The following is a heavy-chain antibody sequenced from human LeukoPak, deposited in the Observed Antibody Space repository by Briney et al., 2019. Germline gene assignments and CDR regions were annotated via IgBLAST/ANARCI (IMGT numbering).Heavy chain of an antibody. CDR3: ARLLGSSWRFRAFDI. D-gene: IGHD6-13*01. V-gene: IGHV5-51*01. Sequence: GESLKISCKGSGYSFTSYWIGWVRQMPGKGLEWMGIIYPGDSDTRYSPSFQGQVTISADKSISTAYLQWSSLKASDTAMYYCARLLGSSWRFRAFDIWGQGTMVTVSS. CDR1: GYSFTSYW. J-gene: IGHJ3*02. CDR2: IYPGDSDT.